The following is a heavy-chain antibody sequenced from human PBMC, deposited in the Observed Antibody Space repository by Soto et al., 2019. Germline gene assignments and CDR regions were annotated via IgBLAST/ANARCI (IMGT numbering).Heavy chain of an antibody. J-gene: IGHJ6*03. CDR3: ARLPGIAAAHSYYMDV. CDR1: GYSFTSYW. CDR2: IYPGDSDT. V-gene: IGHV5-51*01. D-gene: IGHD6-13*01. Sequence: GESLKISCKGSGYSFTSYWIGWVRQMPGKGLEWMGIIYPGDSDTRYSPSFQGQVTISADKSISTAYLQWSSLKASDTAMYYCARLPGIAAAHSYYMDVWGKGTTVTVSS.